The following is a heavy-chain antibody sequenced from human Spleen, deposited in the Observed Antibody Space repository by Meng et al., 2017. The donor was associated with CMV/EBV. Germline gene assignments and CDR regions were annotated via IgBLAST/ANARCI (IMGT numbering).Heavy chain of an antibody. D-gene: IGHD3-3*01. V-gene: IGHV3-20*04. Sequence: GGSLRLSCAASGFTFDDFGMSWVRQAPGKGLEWVSGINWNGGSTGYADSVKGRFTISRDNAKNSLYLQMNSLRAEDTALYYCARDRGYDFWSAYHYWGQGTLVTVSS. CDR2: INWNGGST. CDR1: GFTFDDFG. J-gene: IGHJ4*02. CDR3: ARDRGYDFWSAYHY.